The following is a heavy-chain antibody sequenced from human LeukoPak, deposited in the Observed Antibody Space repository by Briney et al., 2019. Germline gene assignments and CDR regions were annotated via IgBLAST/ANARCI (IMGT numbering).Heavy chain of an antibody. CDR1: GFTFSNAW. CDR2: IKRKGDDGTI. Sequence: PGGSLCLSCAASGFTFSNAWMSWVRQAPGRGLEWVGRIKRKGDDGTIDYAAPVKGRLSISRDDSKNTLYLQMNSLKSEDTAVYYCTAGTGRSDFDYWGQGTLVTVSS. V-gene: IGHV3-15*01. J-gene: IGHJ4*02. D-gene: IGHD3/OR15-3a*01. CDR3: TAGTGRSDFDY.